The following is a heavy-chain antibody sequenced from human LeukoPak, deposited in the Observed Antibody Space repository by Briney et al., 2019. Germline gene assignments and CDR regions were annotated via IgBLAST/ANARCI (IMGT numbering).Heavy chain of an antibody. CDR1: GYTFTSYA. CDR3: ARGNAVTSPFDY. D-gene: IGHD4-17*01. V-gene: IGHV1-3*01. CDR2: INAGNGNT. J-gene: IGHJ4*02. Sequence: ASVKVSCKASGYTFTSYAMHWVRQAPGQRLEWMGWINAGNGNTKYSQKFQGRVTITRDTTASTAYMELSSLRSEDTAVYYCARGNAVTSPFDYWGQGTLVTVSS.